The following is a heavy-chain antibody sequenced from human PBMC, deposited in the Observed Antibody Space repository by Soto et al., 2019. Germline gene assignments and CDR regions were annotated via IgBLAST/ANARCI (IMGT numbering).Heavy chain of an antibody. Sequence: GGSLRLSCAAYGFTFSSYSMNWVGQAPGKELEWVSYIFSSSSSIYYADSVKGRFTISRDNAKSLLYLQMNSLRDEDTAVYFCAIDQGDCSSTSFPYYYYAMGVWGQGTTVTVSS. J-gene: IGHJ6*02. CDR2: IFSSSSSI. D-gene: IGHD2-2*01. V-gene: IGHV3-48*02. CDR1: GFTFSSYS. CDR3: AIDQGDCSSTSFPYYYYAMGV.